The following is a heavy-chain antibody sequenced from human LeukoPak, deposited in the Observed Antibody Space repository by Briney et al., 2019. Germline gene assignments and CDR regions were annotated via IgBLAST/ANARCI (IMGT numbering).Heavy chain of an antibody. V-gene: IGHV1-69*05. Sequence: ASVKVSCKASGGTFSSYAISWVRQAPGQGLEWMGGIIPIFGTANYALKFQGRVTITTDESTSTAYMELSSLRSEDTAVYYCARGSRFLEWDNWFDPWGQGTLVTVSS. J-gene: IGHJ5*02. CDR2: IIPIFGTA. D-gene: IGHD3-3*01. CDR1: GGTFSSYA. CDR3: ARGSRFLEWDNWFDP.